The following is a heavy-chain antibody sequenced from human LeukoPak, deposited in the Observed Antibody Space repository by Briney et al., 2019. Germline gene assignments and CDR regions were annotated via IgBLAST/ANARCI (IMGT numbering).Heavy chain of an antibody. CDR3: ATGRSKTVDF. V-gene: IGHV4-31*03. CDR1: GNSLNSGGNY. J-gene: IGHJ4*02. D-gene: IGHD1-26*01. Sequence: PSQTLSLTCSVSGNSLNSGGNYRHWIRQAPGKGLEWIGYIFDGGNVDYNPSLSGRVTMSQDASKNQFSLNMTSVTAADTALYYCATGRSKTVDFWGQGTLVTVSS. CDR2: IFDGGNV.